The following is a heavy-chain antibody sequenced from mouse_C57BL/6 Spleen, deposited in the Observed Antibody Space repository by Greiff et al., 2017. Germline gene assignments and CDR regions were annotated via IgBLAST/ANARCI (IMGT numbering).Heavy chain of an antibody. V-gene: IGHV14-1*01. CDR3: TTSITTVVAKGFAY. Sequence: VQLQQSGAELVRPGASVKLSCTASGFNIKDYYMHWVKQRPEQGLEWIGRIDPEDGDTEYAPKFQGKATMTADTSSNTAYLQLISLTSEDTAVYYCTTSITTVVAKGFAYWGQGTLVTVSA. CDR2: IDPEDGDT. D-gene: IGHD1-1*01. J-gene: IGHJ3*01. CDR1: GFNIKDYY.